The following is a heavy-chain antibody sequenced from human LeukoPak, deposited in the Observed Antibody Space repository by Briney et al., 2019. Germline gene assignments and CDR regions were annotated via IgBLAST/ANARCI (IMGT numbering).Heavy chain of an antibody. CDR1: GGSFSGYY. D-gene: IGHD3-3*01. CDR3: ARVPYYDFWSGYYDAFDI. CDR2: INHSGST. J-gene: IGHJ3*02. Sequence: SETLSLTCAVYGGSFSGYYWSWIRQPPGKGLEWIGEINHSGSTNYNPSLKSRLTISVDTSKNQFSLKLSSVTAADTAVYYCARVPYYDFWSGYYDAFDIWGQGTMVTVSS. V-gene: IGHV4-34*01.